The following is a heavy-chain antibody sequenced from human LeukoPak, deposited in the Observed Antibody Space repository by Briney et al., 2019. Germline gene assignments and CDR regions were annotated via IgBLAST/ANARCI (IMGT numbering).Heavy chain of an antibody. D-gene: IGHD4-17*01. CDR2: IYTSGST. Sequence: SETLSLTCTVSGGSISSYYWSWIRQPAGKGLVWIGRIYTSGSTNYNPSLKSRVTMSVDTSKNQFSLKLSSVTAADTAVYYCASYRRDGDYWGQGTLVTVSS. V-gene: IGHV4-4*07. CDR1: GGSISSYY. J-gene: IGHJ4*02. CDR3: ASYRRDGDY.